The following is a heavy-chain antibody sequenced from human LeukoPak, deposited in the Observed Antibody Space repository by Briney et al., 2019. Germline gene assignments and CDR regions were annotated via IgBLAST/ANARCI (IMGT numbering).Heavy chain of an antibody. CDR3: ARDQYYYDSSAYLFDY. D-gene: IGHD3-22*01. V-gene: IGHV4-39*07. J-gene: IGHJ4*02. CDR1: GGSISSSSYY. CDR2: IYYSGST. Sequence: SETLSLTCTVSGGSISSSSYYWGWIRQPPGKGLEWIGSIYYSGSTYYNPSLKSRVTISVDTSKNQFSLKLSSVTAADTAVYYCARDQYYYDSSAYLFDYWGQGTLVTVSS.